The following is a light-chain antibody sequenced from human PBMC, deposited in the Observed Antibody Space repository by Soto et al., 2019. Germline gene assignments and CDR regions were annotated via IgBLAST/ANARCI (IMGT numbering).Light chain of an antibody. CDR2: GKS. CDR3: QSYASSLSGWV. J-gene: IGLJ3*02. V-gene: IGLV1-40*01. CDR1: SSNIGAGYD. Sequence: QSVLTQPPSVSGAPGQRVTISCTGSSSNIGAGYDVHWYQQLPGTAPKVLIYGKSNRPSGVPDRFSGSKSGTSASLAITGLQAEDEADYYCQSYASSLSGWVFGGGTKLTVL.